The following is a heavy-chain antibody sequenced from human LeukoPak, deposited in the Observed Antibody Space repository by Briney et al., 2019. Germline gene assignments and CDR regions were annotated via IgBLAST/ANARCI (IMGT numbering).Heavy chain of an antibody. CDR2: IYTSGST. J-gene: IGHJ5*02. CDR1: GGSISSYY. V-gene: IGHV4-4*07. D-gene: IGHD6-13*01. CDR3: ARDPSSRPRGWFDP. Sequence: SETLSLTCTVSGGSISSYYWSWIRQPAGKGLEWIGRIYTSGSTNYNPSLKSRVTMSVDTSKNQFSLKLSSVTAADTAVYYCARDPSSRPRGWFDPWGQGTLVTVSS.